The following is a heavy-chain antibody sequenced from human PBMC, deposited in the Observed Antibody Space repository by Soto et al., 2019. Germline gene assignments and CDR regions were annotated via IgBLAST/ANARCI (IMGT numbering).Heavy chain of an antibody. CDR2: IDPSDSQT. V-gene: IGHV5-10-1*01. CDR3: ARQIYDSDTGPNFQYYFDS. J-gene: IGHJ4*02. CDR1: GYSFAGYW. Sequence: GESLKSSCEGSGYSFAGYWITWVRQTQGKGLEWMGRIDPSDSQTYYSPSFRGHVTISVTKSITTVFLQWSSLRASDTAMYYCARQIYDSDTGPNFQYYFDSWGQGTPVTVSS. D-gene: IGHD3-22*01.